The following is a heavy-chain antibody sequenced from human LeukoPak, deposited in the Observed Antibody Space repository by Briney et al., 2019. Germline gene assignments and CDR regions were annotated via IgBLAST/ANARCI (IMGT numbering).Heavy chain of an antibody. D-gene: IGHD5-24*01. CDR1: GFTFSTYA. V-gene: IGHV3-23*01. Sequence: PGGSLRLSCAASGFTFSTYAMSWVRQAPGKGLEGVSTISGSGGSTYYADSVKGRFTISRDNPKTTLYLQMNTLRAEDTAVHYCARGGYNTYYFDYWGQGTLVTVSS. CDR2: ISGSGGST. CDR3: ARGGYNTYYFDY. J-gene: IGHJ4*02.